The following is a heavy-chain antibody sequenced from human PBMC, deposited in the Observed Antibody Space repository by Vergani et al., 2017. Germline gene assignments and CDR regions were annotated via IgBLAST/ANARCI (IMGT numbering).Heavy chain of an antibody. D-gene: IGHD6-13*01. CDR3: ARGTPEYSSS. Sequence: QVQLQQWGAGLLKPSETLSLTCAVYGGSFSGYYWSWIRQPPGKGLEGIGEINHSGSTNYNPSLKSRVTIAVDTSKNQFPLKLSSVTAADTAVYYCARGTPEYSSSWGQGTLVTVSS. J-gene: IGHJ4*02. CDR2: INHSGST. CDR1: GGSFSGYY. V-gene: IGHV4-34*01.